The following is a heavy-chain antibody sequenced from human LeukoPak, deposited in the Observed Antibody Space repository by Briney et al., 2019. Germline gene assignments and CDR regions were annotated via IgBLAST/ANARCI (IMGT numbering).Heavy chain of an antibody. CDR1: GGSFSGYY. Sequence: SETLSLTCAVYGGSFSGYYWSWIRQPPGKGLEWIGEINHSGSTNYNPSLKSRVTISVDTSKNQFSLKLNSVTAADTAVYYCVRTTEGYCRSTSCYGFYYSYYMDVWGKGTTVTISS. CDR3: VRTTEGYCRSTSCYGFYYSYYMDV. CDR2: INHSGST. J-gene: IGHJ6*03. D-gene: IGHD2-2*01. V-gene: IGHV4-34*01.